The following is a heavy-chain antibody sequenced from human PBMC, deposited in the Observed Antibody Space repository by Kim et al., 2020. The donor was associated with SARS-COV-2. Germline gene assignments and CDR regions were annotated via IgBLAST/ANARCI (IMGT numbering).Heavy chain of an antibody. V-gene: IGHV3-21*01. CDR3: AREAGGSCD. J-gene: IGHJ4*02. D-gene: IGHD2-15*01. Sequence: SNINYADSGKGRFTIARDNAKNSLYLQMSSLRAEDKAVYYCAREAGGSCDWGQGTLVTVSS. CDR2: SNI.